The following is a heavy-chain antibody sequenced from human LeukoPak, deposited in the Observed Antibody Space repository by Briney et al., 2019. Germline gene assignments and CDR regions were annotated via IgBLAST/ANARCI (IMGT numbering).Heavy chain of an antibody. J-gene: IGHJ6*02. CDR1: GGSISSYY. Sequence: PSETLSLTCTVSGGSISSYYWSWIRQPPGKGLEWIGYIYYSGSTNYNPSLKSRVTISVDTSKNQFSLKLSSVTAADTAVYYCARTSTVTRHYYYYYGMDVWGQGTTVTVSS. V-gene: IGHV4-59*01. D-gene: IGHD4-17*01. CDR3: ARTSTVTRHYYYYYGMDV. CDR2: IYYSGST.